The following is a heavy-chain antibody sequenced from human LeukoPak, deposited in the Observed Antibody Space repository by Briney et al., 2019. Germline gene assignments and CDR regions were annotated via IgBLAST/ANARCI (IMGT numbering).Heavy chain of an antibody. CDR3: ARYSLYSGSYYTFDY. CDR1: GFTVSSNY. CDR2: IYSGGST. D-gene: IGHD1-26*01. J-gene: IGHJ4*02. V-gene: IGHV3-66*01. Sequence: GGSLRLSCAASGFTVSSNYMSWVRQAPGKGLEWVSVIYSGGSTYYADSGKGRFTISRDNSKNTLYLQMNSLRAEDTAVYYCARYSLYSGSYYTFDYWGQGTLVTVSS.